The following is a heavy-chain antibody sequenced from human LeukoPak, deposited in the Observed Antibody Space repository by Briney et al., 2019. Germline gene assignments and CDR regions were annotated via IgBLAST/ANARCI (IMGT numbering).Heavy chain of an antibody. V-gene: IGHV1-69*01. D-gene: IGHD3-10*01. J-gene: IGHJ4*02. CDR2: IIPSFGTA. Sequence: ASVKVSCKASGGTFSSYGISRVRRAPGQGLEWMGGIIPSFGTANYAQKFQGRVTITADESTRTAYMELSSLRSEDTAVYYCARLSTGGYYYGSGFDYWGQGNLVTVSS. CDR1: GGTFSSYG. CDR3: ARLSTGGYYYGSGFDY.